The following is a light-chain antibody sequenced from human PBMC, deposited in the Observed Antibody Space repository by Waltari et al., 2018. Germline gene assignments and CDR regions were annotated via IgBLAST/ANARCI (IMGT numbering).Light chain of an antibody. CDR2: EDT. J-gene: IGLJ3*02. Sequence: SSEFTQPPSVSVSHGHPARITCSGEALPNTSAYWYRQKSGQAPVLVIYEDTKRPSGIPERFSASNSGAVATLTITGAQVEDEADYYCYSTDYTGNYWVFGGGTKLTVL. CDR1: ALPNTS. CDR3: YSTDYTGNYWV. V-gene: IGLV3-10*01.